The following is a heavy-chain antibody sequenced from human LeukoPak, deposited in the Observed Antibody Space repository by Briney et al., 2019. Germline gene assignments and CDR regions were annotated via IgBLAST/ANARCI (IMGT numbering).Heavy chain of an antibody. J-gene: IGHJ4*02. CDR1: GYTFTSYD. V-gene: IGHV1-8*03. CDR2: MNPNSGNT. CDR3: ARPQRRGPAAIGY. D-gene: IGHD2-2*01. Sequence: ASVKVSCKASGYTFTSYDINWVRQATGQGLEWMGWMNPNSGNTGYAQKFQGRVTITRNTSISTAYMELSSLRSEDTAVYYCARPQRRGPAAIGYWGQGTLVTVPS.